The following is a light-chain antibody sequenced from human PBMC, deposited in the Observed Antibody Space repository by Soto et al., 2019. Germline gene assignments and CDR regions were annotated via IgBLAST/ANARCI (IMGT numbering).Light chain of an antibody. CDR2: DVS. CDR1: SSDVGGYNY. V-gene: IGLV2-11*01. CDR3: CSYAGSYTYV. J-gene: IGLJ1*01. Sequence: QSALTQPRSVSGSPGQSVTISCTGTSSDVGGYNYVSWYQQHPGKAPKLLIDDVSKRPSGVPDRFSGSKSGNTASLPISGLQAEDEDDYYCCSYAGSYTYVFGTGTTLTVL.